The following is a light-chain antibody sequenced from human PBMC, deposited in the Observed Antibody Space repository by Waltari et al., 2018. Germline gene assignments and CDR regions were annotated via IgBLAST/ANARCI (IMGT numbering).Light chain of an antibody. J-gene: IGKJ4*01. V-gene: IGKV3-15*01. CDR2: GAS. CDR1: QSVSSN. Sequence: EIVMTQSPATLSVSPGERATLSCRASQSVSSNLAWYQQKPGQAPRPLIYGASTRATGIPARFSGSGSGTEFTLTISSLQSEDFAVYYCQQYNNWPPSRTFGGGTKVEIK. CDR3: QQYNNWPPSRT.